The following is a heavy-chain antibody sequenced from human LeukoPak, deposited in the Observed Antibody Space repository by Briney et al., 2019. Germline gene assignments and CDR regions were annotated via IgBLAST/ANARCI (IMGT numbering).Heavy chain of an antibody. V-gene: IGHV4-61*02. CDR3: AREKVGYCSGGSCYYNHYYYYGMDV. CDR1: GGSISSGSYY. Sequence: PSETLSLTCTVSGGSISSGSYYWSWIRQPAGKGLEWIGRIYTSGSTYYHPSLKSRVTISVDTSKNQFSLKLSSVTAADTAVYYCAREKVGYCSGGSCYYNHYYYYGMDVWGQGTTVTVSS. J-gene: IGHJ6*02. CDR2: IYTSGST. D-gene: IGHD2-15*01.